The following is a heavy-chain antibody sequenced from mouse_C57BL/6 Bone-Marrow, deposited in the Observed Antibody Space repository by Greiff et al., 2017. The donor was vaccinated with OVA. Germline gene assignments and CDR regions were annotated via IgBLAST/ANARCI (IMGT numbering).Heavy chain of an antibody. CDR1: GYTFTDYY. CDR2: INPNNGGT. CDR3: ARRHYGSSYFDY. D-gene: IGHD1-1*01. V-gene: IGHV1-26*01. J-gene: IGHJ2*01. Sequence: EVQLQQSGPELVKPGASVKISCKASGYTFTDYYMNWVKQSHGKSLEWIGDINPNNGGTSYNQKFKGKATLTVDKSSSTAYMELRSLTSEDSAVYYCARRHYGSSYFDYWGKGTTLTVSS.